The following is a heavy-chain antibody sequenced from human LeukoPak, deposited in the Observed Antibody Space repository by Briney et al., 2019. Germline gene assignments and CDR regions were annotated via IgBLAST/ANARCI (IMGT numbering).Heavy chain of an antibody. CDR2: IIPIFGTA. Sequence: GSSVKVSCKASGGTXSSYAISWVRQAPGQGLEWMGGIIPIFGTANYAQKFQGRVTITADESTSTAYMELSSLRSEDTAVYYCARGRAGATDFQHWGQGTLVTVSS. D-gene: IGHD1-26*01. CDR1: GGTXSSYA. V-gene: IGHV1-69*01. CDR3: ARGRAGATDFQH. J-gene: IGHJ1*01.